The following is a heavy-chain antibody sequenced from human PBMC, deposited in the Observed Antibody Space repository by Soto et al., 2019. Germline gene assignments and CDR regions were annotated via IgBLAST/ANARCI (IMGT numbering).Heavy chain of an antibody. Sequence: QVQLVQSGAEVTKPGASVKVSCKASGYTFTGYYMHWMRQAPGQGLEWMGGINPNSGETDYAQNFQGWVTTTRDMSSSTAYMELSRLKANATAVYCCASGGDVNSYYYIYDSGKGTRVIVSS. CDR2: INPNSGET. J-gene: IGHJ6*03. CDR1: GYTFTGYY. CDR3: ASGGDVNSYYYIYD. V-gene: IGHV1-2*04.